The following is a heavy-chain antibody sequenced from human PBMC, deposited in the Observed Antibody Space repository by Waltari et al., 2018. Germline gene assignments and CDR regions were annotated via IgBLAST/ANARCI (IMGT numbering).Heavy chain of an antibody. Sequence: EVQLVESGGGLIQPGGSLRLSCAVSGFSVTSNYLTWLRQAPGKGLEWVAVLYSGGGTYYTVSVKVRFTISRDNSNNTLDLQMTGLRADDTAVYFCARLKQLVYYFDSWGQGTQVTVSS. CDR3: ARLKQLVYYFDS. CDR2: LYSGGGT. D-gene: IGHD1-1*01. V-gene: IGHV3-53*01. J-gene: IGHJ4*02. CDR1: GFSVTSNY.